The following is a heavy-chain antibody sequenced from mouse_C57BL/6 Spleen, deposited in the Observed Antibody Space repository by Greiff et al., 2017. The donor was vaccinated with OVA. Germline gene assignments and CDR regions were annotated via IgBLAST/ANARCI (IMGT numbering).Heavy chain of an antibody. V-gene: IGHV1-62-2*01. CDR1: GYTFTEYT. Sequence: VQLQQSGAELVKPGASVKLSCKASGYTFTEYTIHWVKQRSGQGLEWIGWFYPGSGSIKYNEKFKDKATLTADKSSSTVYMELSRLTSEDSAVYVCARHEGPGGDYGAWCAYWGQGTLVTVSA. D-gene: IGHD2-4*01. CDR3: ARHEGPGGDYGAWCAY. J-gene: IGHJ3*01. CDR2: FYPGSGSI.